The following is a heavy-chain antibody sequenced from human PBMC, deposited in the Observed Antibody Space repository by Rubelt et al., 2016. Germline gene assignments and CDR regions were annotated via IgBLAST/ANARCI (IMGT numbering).Heavy chain of an antibody. V-gene: IGHV3-66*01. CDR1: GFTFSGSA. CDR3: ISYV. Sequence: EVQLVESGGGLVQPGGSLKLSCAASGFTFSGSAIHWVRQASGTGLEWVSSIYANGKTNSADAMKGRFTISRDNSKNTVFLQMNSLRVDDTAVYYCISYVWGQGTMVTVSS. CDR2: IYANGKT. J-gene: IGHJ3*01.